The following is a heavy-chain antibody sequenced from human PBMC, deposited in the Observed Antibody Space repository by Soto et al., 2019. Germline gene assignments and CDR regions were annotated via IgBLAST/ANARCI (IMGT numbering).Heavy chain of an antibody. CDR2: ISSSSSTI. V-gene: IGHV3-48*02. CDR1: GFTFSSYS. D-gene: IGHD4-17*01. J-gene: IGHJ4*02. Sequence: SLRLSCAASGFTFSSYSMNWVRQAPGKGLEWVSYISSSSSTIYYADSVKGRFTISRDDAKNSLYLQMNSLRDEDTAVYYCARDQNTYGDYPDYWGQGTLVTVSS. CDR3: ARDQNTYGDYPDY.